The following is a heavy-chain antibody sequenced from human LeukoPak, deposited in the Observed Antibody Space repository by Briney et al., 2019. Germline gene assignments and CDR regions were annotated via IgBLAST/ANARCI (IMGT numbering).Heavy chain of an antibody. CDR1: GFTFSSYS. J-gene: IGHJ4*02. D-gene: IGHD5-18*01. Sequence: PGGSLRLSCAASGFTFSSYSMNWVRQAPGKGLEWVSSINSSSSYIYYADSVKGRFTISRDNAKNSLFLQMNSLRAEDTALYYCARDRSYGFDYWGQGTLVTVSS. CDR2: INSSSSYI. CDR3: ARDRSYGFDY. V-gene: IGHV3-21*01.